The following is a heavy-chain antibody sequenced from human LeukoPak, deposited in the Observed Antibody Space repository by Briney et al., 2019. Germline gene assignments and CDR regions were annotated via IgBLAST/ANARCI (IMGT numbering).Heavy chain of an antibody. CDR3: AREEAMGAKFRHAFDI. V-gene: IGHV1-46*01. CDR1: GYTFTRYY. Sequence: ASVKVSCKASGYTFTRYYMHWVRQAPGQGLEWMGIINPSGGSTSYAQKFQGRVTMTRDTSTSTVYMELSSLRSEDTAVYYCAREEAMGAKFRHAFDIWGQGTMVTVSS. CDR2: INPSGGST. D-gene: IGHD1-26*01. J-gene: IGHJ3*02.